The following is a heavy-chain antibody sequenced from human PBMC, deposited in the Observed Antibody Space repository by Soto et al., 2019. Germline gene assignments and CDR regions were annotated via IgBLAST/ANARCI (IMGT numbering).Heavy chain of an antibody. J-gene: IGHJ4*02. CDR1: GGSISSSSYY. D-gene: IGHD3-3*01. CDR3: ARGSNFLDWLF. V-gene: IGHV4-39*01. Sequence: QLQLQESGPGLVKPSETLSLTCTVSGGSISSSSYYWGWIRQPPGKGLEWIGSIYYSGSTYYNPSLKSRVTISVDTSKNQFSLKLSSVTAADTAVYYCARGSNFLDWLFWGQGTLVTVSS. CDR2: IYYSGST.